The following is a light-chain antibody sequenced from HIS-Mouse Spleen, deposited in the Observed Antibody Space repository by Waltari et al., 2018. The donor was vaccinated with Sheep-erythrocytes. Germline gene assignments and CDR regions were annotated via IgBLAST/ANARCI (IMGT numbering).Light chain of an antibody. CDR3: QQANSFPIT. CDR1: QSISSW. CDR2: KAS. Sequence: TITCRASQSISSWLAWYQQKPGKAPKLLIYKASSLESGVPSRFSGSGSGTEFTLTISSLQPDDFATYYCQQANSFPITFGQGTRLEIK. J-gene: IGKJ5*01. V-gene: IGKV1-5*03.